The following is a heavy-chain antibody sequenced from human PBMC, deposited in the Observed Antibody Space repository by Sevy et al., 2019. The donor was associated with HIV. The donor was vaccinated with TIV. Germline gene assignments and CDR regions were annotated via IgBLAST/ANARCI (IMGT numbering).Heavy chain of an antibody. Sequence: GGSLRLSCAASGFTFSSYAMSWVRQAPGKGLQWVSFISSGSSYIYYADSVRGRFTISRDNAKNSFYLQMNSLRAEDTAVYYCARDRGVGAHGDYGMDVWGQGTTVTVSS. CDR2: ISSGSSYI. D-gene: IGHD1-26*01. V-gene: IGHV3-21*06. CDR1: GFTFSSYA. CDR3: ARDRGVGAHGDYGMDV. J-gene: IGHJ6*02.